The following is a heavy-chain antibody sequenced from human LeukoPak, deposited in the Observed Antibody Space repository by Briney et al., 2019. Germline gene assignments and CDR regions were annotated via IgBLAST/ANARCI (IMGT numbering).Heavy chain of an antibody. J-gene: IGHJ6*02. V-gene: IGHV1-18*01. D-gene: IGHD5-18*01. CDR2: ISAYNGNT. CDR1: GYTFTSYG. CDR3: ARQVDTAMAYYGMDV. Sequence: GASVKVSCKASGYTFTSYGISWVRQAPGQGLEWMGWISAYNGNTNYAQKLQGRVTMTTDTSTSTAYMELRSLRSDDTAVYYCARQVDTAMAYYGMDVWGQGTTVTVSS.